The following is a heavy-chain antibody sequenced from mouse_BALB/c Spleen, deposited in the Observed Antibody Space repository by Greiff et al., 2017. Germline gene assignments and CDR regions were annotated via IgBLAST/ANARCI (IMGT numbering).Heavy chain of an antibody. CDR1: GFTFSSYT. V-gene: IGHV5-6-4*01. D-gene: IGHD1-1*01. Sequence: EVKVVESGGGLVKPGGSLKLSCAASGFTFSSYTMSWVRQTPEKRLEWVATISSGGSYTYYPDSVKGRFTISRDNAKNTLYLQMSSLKSEDTAMYYCTRDHYGSSYFDYWGQGTTLTVSS. CDR2: ISSGGSYT. CDR3: TRDHYGSSYFDY. J-gene: IGHJ2*01.